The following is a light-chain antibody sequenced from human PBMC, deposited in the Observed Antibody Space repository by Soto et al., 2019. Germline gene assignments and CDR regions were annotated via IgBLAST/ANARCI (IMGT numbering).Light chain of an antibody. CDR1: QDTKNY. Sequence: IQMTQSPSYLSAAVGDRVTITCQASQDTKNYLNWYQQKSGKAPKLLIYDASDLETGVPSRFSGSGSGTDFTLTVSSLQPEDIATYYCQQYDNLQRTFGGGTKVDIK. J-gene: IGKJ4*01. CDR2: DAS. CDR3: QQYDNLQRT. V-gene: IGKV1-33*01.